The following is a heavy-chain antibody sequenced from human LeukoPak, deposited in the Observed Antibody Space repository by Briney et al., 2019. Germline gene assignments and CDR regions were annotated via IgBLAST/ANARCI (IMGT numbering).Heavy chain of an antibody. Sequence: GGSLTLSCSPSGLTFNSYAMTWVRQAPGKGLEWVSAISGSGGSTYYADSVRGRFTISRDNSKNTMYLQMYSLRAEDTAIYYCAKDHRYYDSSGYYGLDYWGQGTLVTVSS. J-gene: IGHJ4*02. D-gene: IGHD3-22*01. CDR2: ISGSGGST. V-gene: IGHV3-23*01. CDR3: AKDHRYYDSSGYYGLDY. CDR1: GLTFNSYA.